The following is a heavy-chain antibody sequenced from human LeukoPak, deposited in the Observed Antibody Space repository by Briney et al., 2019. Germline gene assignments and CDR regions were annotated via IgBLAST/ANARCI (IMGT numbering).Heavy chain of an antibody. D-gene: IGHD1/OR15-1a*01. CDR2: IYPGDSDT. CDR1: GYRSTTNW. Sequence: GESLKISCKASGYRSTTNWSGWVRQKPGKGLEWMGIIYPGDSDTRYSPSFQGQVTISADKSSNTAFLQWSSLQASDTALHYCGRRSVFQQIDWFFDLWGRGTLVSVSS. CDR3: GRRSVFQQIDWFFDL. J-gene: IGHJ2*01. V-gene: IGHV5-51*01.